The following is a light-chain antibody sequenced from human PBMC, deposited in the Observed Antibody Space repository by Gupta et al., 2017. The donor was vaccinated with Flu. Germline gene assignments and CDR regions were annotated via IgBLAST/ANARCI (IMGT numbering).Light chain of an antibody. CDR3: HQYENLPHTI. CDR1: QDIYNY. J-gene: IGKJ2*01. Sequence: DIQMTQSPSSLSASVGDRVTITCQASQDIYNYLNWYKQKPGKAPKLLIFDASNWETGVPSRFSGSGSGKDXTFTISXRQQEDVASYYCHQYENLPHTIFGXGTKVEVK. V-gene: IGKV1-33*01. CDR2: DAS.